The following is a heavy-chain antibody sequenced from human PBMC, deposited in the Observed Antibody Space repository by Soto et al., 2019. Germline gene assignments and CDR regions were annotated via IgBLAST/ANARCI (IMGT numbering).Heavy chain of an antibody. D-gene: IGHD3-3*01. CDR1: GFSLTTSGVG. CDR2: IYWDDDK. V-gene: IGHV2-5*02. CDR3: AHRVLRTVFGLVTTTAIYFDF. Sequence: QITLNESGPTQVKPRQTLTLTCTFSGFSLTTSGVGVGWIRQSPGKAPEWLALIYWDDDKRYSPSLQSRLTITKDTPKNQVVLTMAGLDPADTATYYCAHRVLRTVFGLVTTTAIYFDFWGQGTPVAVSS. J-gene: IGHJ4*02.